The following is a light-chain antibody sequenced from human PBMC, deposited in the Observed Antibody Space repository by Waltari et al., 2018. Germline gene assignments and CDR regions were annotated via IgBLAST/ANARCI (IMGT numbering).Light chain of an antibody. CDR1: SSDVGSYNL. J-gene: IGLJ2*01. V-gene: IGLV2-23*01. CDR2: EAS. CDR3: CSYAGSSTHVV. Sequence: QSALTQPASVSGSPGQSITISCTGTSSDVGSYNLVSWYQQHPGKAPKLMIYEASKRPSGVSIRFSGSKSGNTASLTISGLQAEDEADYYCCSYAGSSTHVVFGGGTKLTVL.